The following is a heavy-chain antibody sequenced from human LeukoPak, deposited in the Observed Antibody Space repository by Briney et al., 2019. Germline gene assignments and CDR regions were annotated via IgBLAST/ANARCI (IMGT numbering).Heavy chain of an antibody. CDR2: INAGNGNT. D-gene: IGHD3-10*01. J-gene: IGHJ4*02. Sequence: ASVKVSCKTSGYTFTNFAIHWVRQAPGQRLEWMGWINAGNGNTKYSQHLQGRVTIAGDTSASTAYMELTSLRSEDTAVYYCARGLLWFGELSTLGYWGQGTLVTVSS. CDR3: ARGLLWFGELSTLGY. CDR1: GYTFTNFA. V-gene: IGHV1-3*01.